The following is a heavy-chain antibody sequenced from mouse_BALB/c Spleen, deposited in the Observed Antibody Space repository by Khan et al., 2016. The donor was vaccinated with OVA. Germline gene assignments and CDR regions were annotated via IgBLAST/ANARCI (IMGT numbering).Heavy chain of an antibody. CDR2: ISTDSVNT. V-gene: IGHV1S137*01. CDR1: GYTFTDYS. Sequence: QIQLVQSGPDLVRPGVSVKISCKGSGYTFTDYSMHWVNQSHAKSLEWIGVISTDSVNTNYNQKFKGKATLTVDKSSSTAYMQLARTTSEDSAIYYCEKRDYFDYWGQGTTLTVSS. CDR3: EKRDYFDY. J-gene: IGHJ2*01.